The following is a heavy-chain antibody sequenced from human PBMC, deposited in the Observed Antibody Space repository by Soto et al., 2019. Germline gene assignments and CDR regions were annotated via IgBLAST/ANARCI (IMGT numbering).Heavy chain of an antibody. J-gene: IGHJ1*01. V-gene: IGHV4-39*01. D-gene: IGHD3-22*01. Sequence: SETLSLTCTVSGGSISSSSYYWGWIRQPPGKGLEWIGSIYYSGSTYYNPSLKSRVTISVDTSKNQFSLKLSSVTAADTAVYYCARQPAYYYDSSGYYPDDQYFQHWGQGTLVTVSS. CDR3: ARQPAYYYDSSGYYPDDQYFQH. CDR1: GGSISSSSYY. CDR2: IYYSGST.